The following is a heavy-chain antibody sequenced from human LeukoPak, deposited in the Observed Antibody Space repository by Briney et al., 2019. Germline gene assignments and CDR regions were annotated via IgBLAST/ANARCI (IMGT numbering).Heavy chain of an antibody. V-gene: IGHV1-69*13. D-gene: IGHD2-2*02. CDR3: AREIAGPYCSSTSCYTPSDYYYGMDV. CDR2: IIPIFGTA. CDR1: GYTFSSYG. Sequence: ASVKVSCKTSGYTFSSYGINWVRQAPGQGLEWMGGIIPIFGTANYAQKFQGRVTITADESTSTAYMELSSLRSEDTAVYYCAREIAGPYCSSTSCYTPSDYYYGMDVWGQGTTVTVSS. J-gene: IGHJ6*02.